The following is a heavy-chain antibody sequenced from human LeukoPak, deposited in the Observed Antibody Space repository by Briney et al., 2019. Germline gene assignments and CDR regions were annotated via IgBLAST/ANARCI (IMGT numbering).Heavy chain of an antibody. Sequence: ASVKVSCKASGYTFTSYGISWVRQAPGQGLEWMGWISAYNGTTNYAQKLQGRVTMTTDTSTSTAYMELRSLRSDDTAVYYCARVAYYYDSSGSTGPFDYWGQGTLVTVSS. J-gene: IGHJ4*02. CDR1: GYTFTSYG. CDR3: ARVAYYYDSSGSTGPFDY. V-gene: IGHV1-18*01. CDR2: ISAYNGTT. D-gene: IGHD3-22*01.